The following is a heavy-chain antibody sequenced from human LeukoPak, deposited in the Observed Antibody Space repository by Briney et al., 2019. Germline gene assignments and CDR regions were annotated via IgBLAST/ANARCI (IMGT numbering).Heavy chain of an antibody. CDR1: GFTFSTYG. CDR2: ISYDESDK. J-gene: IGHJ1*01. D-gene: IGHD3-22*01. CDR3: ATTLDYDSSGYYLEYFQH. Sequence: GGSLRLSCAASGFTFSTYGMHWVRQAPGKGLEWVATISYDESDKYSADSVKGRSTISRDNSKNTLYLQMNSLRAEDTAVYYCATTLDYDSSGYYLEYFQHWGQGTLVTVSS. V-gene: IGHV3-30*03.